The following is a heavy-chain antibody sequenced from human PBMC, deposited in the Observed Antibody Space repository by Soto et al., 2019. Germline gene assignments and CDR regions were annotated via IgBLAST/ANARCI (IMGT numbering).Heavy chain of an antibody. CDR2: INHSGST. Sequence: QVQLQQWGAGLLKPSETLSLTCAVYGGSFSGYXXXXIRQPPGKGLEWIGEINHSGSTNXNPSLKSRVTISVDTSKNQFSLKLSSVTAADTAVYYCARVQLWLASYYYYYGMDVWGQGTTVTVSS. J-gene: IGHJ6*02. CDR1: GGSFSGYX. D-gene: IGHD5-18*01. V-gene: IGHV4-34*01. CDR3: ARVQLWLASYYYYYGMDV.